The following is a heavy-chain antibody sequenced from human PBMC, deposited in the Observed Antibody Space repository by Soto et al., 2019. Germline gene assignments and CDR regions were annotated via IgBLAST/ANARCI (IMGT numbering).Heavy chain of an antibody. CDR1: GYTFTSYA. D-gene: IGHD5-12*01. V-gene: IGHV1-3*01. J-gene: IGHJ4*02. CDR2: INAGNGNT. CDR3: ARGVPTIPDY. Sequence: QVQLVQSGAEVKKPGASVKVSCKTSGYTFTSYAIHWVRQAPGQRLEWMGWINAGNGNTKYSQKFQGRDTITRDTSASTAYMELSSLRSDDTAVYYCARGVPTIPDYWGQGTLVTVSS.